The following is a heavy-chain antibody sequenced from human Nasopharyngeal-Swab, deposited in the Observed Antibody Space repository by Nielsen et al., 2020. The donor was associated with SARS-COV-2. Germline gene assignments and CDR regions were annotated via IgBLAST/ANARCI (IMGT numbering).Heavy chain of an antibody. CDR2: LKQDGSEK. Sequence: GESLKISCAASGFTFSKYWMTWVRQAPGKGLEWVAYLKQDGSEKNYVDSVRGRFTISRDNAKNSLYLQMNSLRAEDTAVYYCARNESLGYSGGWGYGSSPLYNAMDVWGQGTTVTVSS. CDR1: GFTFSKYW. CDR3: ARNESLGYSGGWGYGSSPLYNAMDV. J-gene: IGHJ6*02. D-gene: IGHD6-19*01. V-gene: IGHV3-7*05.